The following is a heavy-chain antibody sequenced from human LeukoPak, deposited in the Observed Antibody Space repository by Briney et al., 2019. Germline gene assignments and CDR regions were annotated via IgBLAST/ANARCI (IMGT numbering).Heavy chain of an antibody. J-gene: IGHJ4*02. CDR3: ASSGSYHTSPNLDY. D-gene: IGHD1-26*01. V-gene: IGHV4-34*01. CDR2: INHSGST. Sequence: TSETLSLTCAVYGGSFSGYYWSWIRQPPGKALEWIGEINHSGSTNYNPSLKSRVTISVDTSKNQFSLKLSSVTAADTAVYYCASSGSYHTSPNLDYWGQGTLVTVSS. CDR1: GGSFSGYY.